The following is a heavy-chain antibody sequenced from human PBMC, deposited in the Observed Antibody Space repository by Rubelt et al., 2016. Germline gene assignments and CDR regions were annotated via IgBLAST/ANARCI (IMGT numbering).Heavy chain of an antibody. CDR3: ARLMVVGATTHFDY. CDR1: GYTFTGYY. Sequence: QVQLVQSGAEVKKPGASVKVSCKASGYTFTGYYMHWVRQAPGQGLEWMGWINPNSGGTKYAEKFQGRVTMTRETSVSAAYMEVSRLRSDDTAMYYCARLMVVGATTHFDYWGQGTLVTVSS. V-gene: IGHV1-2*02. D-gene: IGHD1-26*01. CDR2: INPNSGGT. J-gene: IGHJ4*02.